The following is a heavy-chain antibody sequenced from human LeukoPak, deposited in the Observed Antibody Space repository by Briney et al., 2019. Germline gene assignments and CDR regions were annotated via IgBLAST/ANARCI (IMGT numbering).Heavy chain of an antibody. CDR3: ARDIKCSGGSCSPGAFDI. J-gene: IGHJ3*02. D-gene: IGHD2-15*01. CDR1: GFTFSSYS. Sequence: GGSLRLPCAASGFTFSSYSMNWVRQAPGKGLEWVSSISSSSSYIYYADSVKGRFTISRDNAKNSLYLQMNSLRAEDTAVYYCARDIKCSGGSCSPGAFDIWGQGTMVTVSS. CDR2: ISSSSSYI. V-gene: IGHV3-21*01.